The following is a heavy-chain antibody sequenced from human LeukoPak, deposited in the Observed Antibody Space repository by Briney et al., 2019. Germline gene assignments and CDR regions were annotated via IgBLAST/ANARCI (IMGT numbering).Heavy chain of an antibody. D-gene: IGHD3-9*01. CDR2: INPNSGGT. CDR1: GYTFTGYY. J-gene: IGHJ5*02. Sequence: ASVKVSCKASGYTFTGYYMHWVRQAPGQGLEWMGWINPNSGGTNYAQKFQGRVTMTRDTSISTAYMELSRLRSDDTAVYYCARLFRSLDWLWGFDPWGQGTLVTVSS. CDR3: ARLFRSLDWLWGFDP. V-gene: IGHV1-2*02.